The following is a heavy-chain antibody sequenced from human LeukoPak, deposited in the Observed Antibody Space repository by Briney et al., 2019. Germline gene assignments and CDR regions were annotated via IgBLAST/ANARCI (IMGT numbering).Heavy chain of an antibody. V-gene: IGHV3-30-3*01. D-gene: IGHD5-24*01. CDR2: ISYDGTYE. Sequence: GGSLRRSCAASGFTFSTYAMHWVRQAPGKGLEWVALISYDGTYEYYADSVKGRFTISRDNSENTLFLQMIALRAEDAAVYYCGRDRGDGYTLDSWGQGIRVTVSS. J-gene: IGHJ4*02. CDR1: GFTFSTYA. CDR3: GRDRGDGYTLDS.